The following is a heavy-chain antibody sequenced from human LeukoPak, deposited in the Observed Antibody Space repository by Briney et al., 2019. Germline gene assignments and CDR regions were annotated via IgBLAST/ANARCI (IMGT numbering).Heavy chain of an antibody. J-gene: IGHJ4*02. D-gene: IGHD3-3*01. CDR1: GGTFSSYA. CDR2: IIPIFGTA. V-gene: IGHV1-69*01. Sequence: SSVKVSCKXSGGTFSSYAISWVRQAPGQGLEWMGGIIPIFGTANYAQKFQGRVTITADESTSTAYMELSSLRSEDTAVYYCARGPTGRFLEWLLPFDYWGQGTLVTVSS. CDR3: ARGPTGRFLEWLLPFDY.